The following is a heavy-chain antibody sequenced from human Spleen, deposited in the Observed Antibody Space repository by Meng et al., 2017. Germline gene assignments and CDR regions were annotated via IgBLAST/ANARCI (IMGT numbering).Heavy chain of an antibody. Sequence: GESLKISCAASGFTFSSYSMNWVRQAPGKGLEWVSVIYSGRNTYYADSVKGRFTISRDNSKNSVFLQINRLRAENTAVYYCARSPIDKYDLSAVPLDYWGQGTLVTVSS. J-gene: IGHJ4*02. CDR3: ARSPIDKYDLSAVPLDY. V-gene: IGHV3-66*02. CDR2: IYSGRNT. CDR1: GFTFSSYS. D-gene: IGHD3-16*01.